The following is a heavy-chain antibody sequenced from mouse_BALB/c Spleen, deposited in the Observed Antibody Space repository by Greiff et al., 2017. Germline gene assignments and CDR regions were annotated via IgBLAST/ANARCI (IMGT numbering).Heavy chain of an antibody. CDR1: GYSITSDYA. CDR2: ISYSGST. CDR3: ARGGPRPLAMDY. D-gene: IGHD6-1*01. J-gene: IGHJ4*01. V-gene: IGHV3-2*02. Sequence: EVQRVESGPGLVKPSQSLSLTCTVTGYSITSDYAWNWIRQFPGNKLEWMGYISYSGSTSYNPSLKSRISMTRDTSKNQFFLQLNSVTTEDTATYYCARGGPRPLAMDYWGQGTSVTVSS.